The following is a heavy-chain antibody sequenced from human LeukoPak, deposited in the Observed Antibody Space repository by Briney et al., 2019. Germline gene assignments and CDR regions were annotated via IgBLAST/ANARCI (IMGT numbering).Heavy chain of an antibody. Sequence: GGSLRLSCAASGFTFSSYSMNWVRQAPGKGLEWVSYISSSSSTIYYADSVKGRFTISRDNSKNTLYLQMNSLRAEDTAVYYCAKERPYYYDSSGYWPFDYWGQGTLVTVSS. J-gene: IGHJ4*02. D-gene: IGHD3-22*01. V-gene: IGHV3-48*01. CDR3: AKERPYYYDSSGYWPFDY. CDR2: ISSSSSTI. CDR1: GFTFSSYS.